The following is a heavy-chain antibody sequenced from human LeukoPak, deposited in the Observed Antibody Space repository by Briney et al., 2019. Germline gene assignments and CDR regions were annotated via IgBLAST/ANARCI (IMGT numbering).Heavy chain of an antibody. J-gene: IGHJ4*02. CDR2: ISYDGSNK. D-gene: IGHD3-10*01. V-gene: IGHV3-30-3*01. Sequence: PGGSLSLSCAASGFTFSSYAMHWVRKAPGKGLEWVAVISYDGSNKYYADSVKGRFTISRDNSKNTLYLQMNSLRAEDTAVYYCARDFGTDWRQGTLVTVSS. CDR3: ARDFGTD. CDR1: GFTFSSYA.